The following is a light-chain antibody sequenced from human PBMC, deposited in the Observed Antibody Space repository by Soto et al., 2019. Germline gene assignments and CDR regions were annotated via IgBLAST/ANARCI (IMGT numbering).Light chain of an antibody. CDR1: QTISMW. V-gene: IGKV1-5*03. CDR2: KAS. CDR3: QQYSNLWT. J-gene: IGKJ1*01. Sequence: DIQMTQSPSTLSASVGDRVTITCRASQTISMWLAWYQQKPGKXPXXLIYKASYLESGVPSRFSGSGFGTEFTLTISSLQPDYFGTDDCQQYSNLWTFGQGTKVDIK.